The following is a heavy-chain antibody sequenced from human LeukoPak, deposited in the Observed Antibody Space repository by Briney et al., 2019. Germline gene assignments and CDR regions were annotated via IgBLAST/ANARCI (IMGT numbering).Heavy chain of an antibody. CDR2: ISATGSAT. CDR1: GFTFSIYA. CDR3: ARFDGNPYFDY. V-gene: IGHV3-23*01. Sequence: GGSLRLSCAASGFTFSIYAMVWVRQAPGKGLEWVSIISATGSATYYADSVRGRFTLSRDNSKNTLYLQMNSLRAEDTAVYYCARFDGNPYFDYWGQGTLVTVSS. D-gene: IGHD4-23*01. J-gene: IGHJ4*02.